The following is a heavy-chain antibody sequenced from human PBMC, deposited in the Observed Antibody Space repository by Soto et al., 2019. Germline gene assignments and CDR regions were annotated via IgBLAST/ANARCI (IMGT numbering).Heavy chain of an antibody. D-gene: IGHD1-1*01. CDR1: GGSISSISHS. J-gene: IGHJ4*02. CDR3: ARLVTGTQYHFDF. Sequence: KASETLSLTCTVSGGSISSISHSWGWIRQSPGQGLEWIGNIFYNGITYYNPSLKSRVTISADTSKNHFSLKLRSVTVADTAVYSCARLVTGTQYHFDFWGQGSLVTVSS. CDR2: IFYNGIT. V-gene: IGHV4-39*02.